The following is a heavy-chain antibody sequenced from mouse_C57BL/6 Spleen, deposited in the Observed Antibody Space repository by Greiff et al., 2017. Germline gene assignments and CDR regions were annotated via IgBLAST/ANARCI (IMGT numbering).Heavy chain of an antibody. CDR3: ARFEVYAMDY. CDR1: GFTFTDYY. J-gene: IGHJ4*01. CDR2: IRNKANGYTT. V-gene: IGHV7-3*01. Sequence: EVQLVESGGGLVQPGGSLSLSCAASGFTFTDYYMSWVRQPPGKALEWLGFIRNKANGYTTEYSASVKGRFTISRDNSQSILYLQMNALRAEDSATYYCARFEVYAMDYWGQGTSVTVSS.